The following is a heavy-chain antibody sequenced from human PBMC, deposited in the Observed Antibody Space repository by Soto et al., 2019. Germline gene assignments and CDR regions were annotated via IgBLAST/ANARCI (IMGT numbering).Heavy chain of an antibody. J-gene: IGHJ4*02. CDR2: IYWDDDK. Sequence: QITLKESGPTLVKPTQTLTLTCTFSGFSLSTSGVGVGWIRQPPGKALEWLALIYWDDDKRYSPSLKSRLTITKDTSKNQVVLTMTNMDPVDTATYYCAHTDIVVVVAATLLPVTCYFDYWGQGTLVTVSS. CDR1: GFSLSTSGVG. V-gene: IGHV2-5*02. CDR3: AHTDIVVVVAATLLPVTCYFDY. D-gene: IGHD2-15*01.